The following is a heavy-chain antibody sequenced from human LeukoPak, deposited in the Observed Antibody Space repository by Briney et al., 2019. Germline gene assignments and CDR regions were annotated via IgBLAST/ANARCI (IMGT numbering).Heavy chain of an antibody. CDR3: ARQKFSGYCSGGSCPFDP. CDR1: GYSFTSYW. CDR2: IYPGDSDN. V-gene: IGHV5-51*01. D-gene: IGHD2-15*01. Sequence: PGESLKISCKGSGYSFTSYWIGWARQMPGKGLEWMGIIYPGDSDNRYSPSFQGQVTISADKSISTAYLQWSSLKASDTAMYYCARQKFSGYCSGGSCPFDPWGQGTLVTVSS. J-gene: IGHJ5*02.